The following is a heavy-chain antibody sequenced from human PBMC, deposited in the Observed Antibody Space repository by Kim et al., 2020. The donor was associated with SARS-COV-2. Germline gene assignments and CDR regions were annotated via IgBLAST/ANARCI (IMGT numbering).Heavy chain of an antibody. J-gene: IGHJ6*02. D-gene: IGHD3-22*01. V-gene: IGHV1-46*01. CDR1: GYTFTSYY. CDR2: INPSGGST. CDR3: ARDLLYYDSSGYYFRPGMDV. Sequence: ASVKVSCKASGYTFTSYYMHWVRQAPGQGLEWMGIINPSGGSTSYAQKFQGRVTMTRDTSTSTVYMELSSLRSEDTAVYYCARDLLYYDSSGYYFRPGMDVWGQGTTVTVSS.